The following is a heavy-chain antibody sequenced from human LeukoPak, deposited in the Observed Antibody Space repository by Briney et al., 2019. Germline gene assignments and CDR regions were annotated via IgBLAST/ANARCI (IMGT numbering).Heavy chain of an antibody. CDR2: IYYSGST. CDR3: ARAGHVLEWLFPEFGAFDI. Sequence: KPSKTLSLTCTVSVGSITSSNYFWGWIRQPPGKGLEWIGSIYYSGSTYYNPSLKSRVTISVDTSKNQFSLKLSSVTAADTAVYYCARAGHVLEWLFPEFGAFDIWGQGTMVTVSS. CDR1: VGSITSSNYF. V-gene: IGHV4-39*01. D-gene: IGHD3-3*01. J-gene: IGHJ3*02.